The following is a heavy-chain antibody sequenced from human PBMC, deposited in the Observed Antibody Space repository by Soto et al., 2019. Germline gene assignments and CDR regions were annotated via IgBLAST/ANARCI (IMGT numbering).Heavy chain of an antibody. D-gene: IGHD3-22*01. V-gene: IGHV1-3*01. CDR2: INDGNVNT. Sequence: QVQLVQSGAEVKKPGASVKVSCKASGYTVTSYAMHRVRQAPGHRREWMGWINDGNVNTKYSQKFQSRVTITREKSASTAYVELISLRSDDTVVYYCARRRGYYLDDYLGQGTLVTVSS. J-gene: IGHJ4*02. CDR1: GYTVTSYA. CDR3: ARRRGYYLDDY.